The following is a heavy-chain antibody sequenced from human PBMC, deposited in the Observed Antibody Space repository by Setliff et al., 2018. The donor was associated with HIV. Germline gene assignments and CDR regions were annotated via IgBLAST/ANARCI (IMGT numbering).Heavy chain of an antibody. J-gene: IGHJ4*02. CDR3: ARDFGSWLYSGSHWGFDH. CDR2: INHSGST. Sequence: SETLSLTCAVYGGSFTDYYWSRIRQPPGKGLEWIGEINHSGSTNYKPSLKSRVTISVDSSKNHFSLKLSSVTAADTAVYYCARDFGSWLYSGSHWGFDHWGQGTLVTVSS. D-gene: IGHD1-26*01. CDR1: GGSFTDYY. V-gene: IGHV4-34*01.